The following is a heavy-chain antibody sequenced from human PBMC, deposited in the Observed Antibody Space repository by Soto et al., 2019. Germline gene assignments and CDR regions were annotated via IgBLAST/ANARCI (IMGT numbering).Heavy chain of an antibody. CDR3: ARGNHRWLQLWYFDL. D-gene: IGHD5-12*01. V-gene: IGHV1-69*12. CDR2: IIPVFGTV. J-gene: IGHJ2*01. CDR1: GGTFSNYP. Sequence: QVQLVQSGAEVKKPGSSVKVPCKASGGTFSNYPISWLRQAPGQGLEWMGGIIPVFGTVNYAQKFQGRVTITADESTSTVDMELSSLRSEDTAVYYCARGNHRWLQLWYFDLWGRGTLVTVSS.